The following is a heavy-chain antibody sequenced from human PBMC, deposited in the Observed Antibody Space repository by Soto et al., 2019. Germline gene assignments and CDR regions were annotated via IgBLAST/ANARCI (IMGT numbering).Heavy chain of an antibody. J-gene: IGHJ6*01. D-gene: IGHD3-3*01. V-gene: IGHV1-2*02. Sequence: ASVKVSCKASGYTFTGYYMHWVRQAPGQGLEWMGWINPNSGGTNYAQKFQGRVTMTRDTSISTAYMELSRLRSDDTAVYYCARSYYDFWRGYPPPDHYYYGMDVWGQGTTVTVSS. CDR2: INPNSGGT. CDR3: ARSYYDFWRGYPPPDHYYYGMDV. CDR1: GYTFTGYY.